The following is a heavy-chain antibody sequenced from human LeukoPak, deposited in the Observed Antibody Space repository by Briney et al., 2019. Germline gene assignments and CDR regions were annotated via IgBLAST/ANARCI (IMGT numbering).Heavy chain of an antibody. D-gene: IGHD4-11*01. V-gene: IGHV1-8*03. CDR2: MNPNSGNT. Sequence: GASVKVSCKASGYTFTSYDINWVRQATGQGLEWMGWMNPNSGNTGYAQKFQGRVTITTDESTSTAYMELSSLRSEDTAVYYCARDSNYERGYNWFDPWAREPWSPSPQ. CDR1: GYTFTSYD. J-gene: IGHJ5*02. CDR3: ARDSNYERGYNWFDP.